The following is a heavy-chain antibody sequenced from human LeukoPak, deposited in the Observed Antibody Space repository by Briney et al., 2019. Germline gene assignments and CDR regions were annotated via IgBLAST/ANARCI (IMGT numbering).Heavy chain of an antibody. J-gene: IGHJ6*03. CDR2: IYTSGST. CDR3: ARDNWNDVNRYYYYYYYMDV. D-gene: IGHD1-20*01. Sequence: SETLSLTCTVSGGSISSDYWSCSRQPAGKGLEWIGRIYTSGSTNYNPSLKSRVTMSVDTSKNQFSLKLSSVTAADTAVYYCARDNWNDVNRYYYYYYYMDVWGKGTTVTVSS. CDR1: GGSISSDY. V-gene: IGHV4-4*07.